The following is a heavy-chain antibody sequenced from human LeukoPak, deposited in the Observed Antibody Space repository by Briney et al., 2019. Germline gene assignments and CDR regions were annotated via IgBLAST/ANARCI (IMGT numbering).Heavy chain of an antibody. Sequence: SETLSLTCTVSGGSISSYYWSWIRQPPGRGLEWIGEINHSGSTNYNPSLKSRVTISVDTSKNQFSLKLRSVTAADTAVYYCARGVYIAAAQYGYWGQGTLVTVSS. CDR1: GGSISSYY. J-gene: IGHJ4*02. CDR3: ARGVYIAAAQYGY. D-gene: IGHD6-13*01. V-gene: IGHV4-59*01. CDR2: INHSGST.